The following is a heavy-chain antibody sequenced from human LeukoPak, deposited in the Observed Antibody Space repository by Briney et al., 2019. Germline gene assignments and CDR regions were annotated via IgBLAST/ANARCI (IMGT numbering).Heavy chain of an antibody. CDR2: ISYDGSNK. Sequence: GGSLRLSCAASGFIFSAYTMHWVRQAPGKGLEWVAVISYDGSNKYYADSVKGRFTISRDNSKNTLYLQMNSLRAEDTAVYYCARDLLIVSYFDWLSYYYYGMDVWGQGTTVTVSS. D-gene: IGHD3-9*01. V-gene: IGHV3-30-3*01. CDR3: ARDLLIVSYFDWLSYYYYGMDV. CDR1: GFIFSAYT. J-gene: IGHJ6*02.